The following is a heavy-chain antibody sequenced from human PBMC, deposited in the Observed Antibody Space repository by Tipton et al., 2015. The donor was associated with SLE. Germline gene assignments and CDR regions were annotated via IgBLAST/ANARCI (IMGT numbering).Heavy chain of an antibody. J-gene: IGHJ4*02. CDR1: GGSISSGSCY. D-gene: IGHD3-3*01. CDR2: IYTRGST. CDR3: ARQGEYDFWSGYPFDY. V-gene: IGHV4-61*02. Sequence: TLSLTCTVSGGSISSGSCYWSWIRQPAGKGLEWIGRIYTRGSTNSNPSLKSRVTMSLDTSKNQLSLKLTSVTAADTAVYYCARQGEYDFWSGYPFDYWGQGTLVTVSS.